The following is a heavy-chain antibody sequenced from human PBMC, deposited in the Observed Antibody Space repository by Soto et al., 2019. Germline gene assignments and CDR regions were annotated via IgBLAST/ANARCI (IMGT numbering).Heavy chain of an antibody. J-gene: IGHJ4*02. CDR3: AIVPDPYAMLTGYV. Sequence: ASVKVSCKASGYTFTSYAMHWVRQAPGQRLEWMGWINAGNGNTKYSQKFQGRVTITRDTSASTAYMELSSLRSEDTAVYYCAIVPDPYAMLTGYVWGQGTLVTVSS. CDR1: GYTFTSYA. D-gene: IGHD3-9*01. CDR2: INAGNGNT. V-gene: IGHV1-3*01.